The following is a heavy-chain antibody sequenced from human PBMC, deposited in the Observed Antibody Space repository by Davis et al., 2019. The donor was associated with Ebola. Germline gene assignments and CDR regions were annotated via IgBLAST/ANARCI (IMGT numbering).Heavy chain of an antibody. J-gene: IGHJ3*02. CDR3: ARDRSGGAFDI. CDR1: GFTFSSYD. CDR2: VRTGYTANI. D-gene: IGHD1-26*01. Sequence: GESLKISCAASGFTFSSYDMNWVRQVPGKGLEWVSFVRTGYTANIYYADSVKGRFTASRDNAKNSLYLQINGLRDEDTAVYYCARDRSGGAFDIWGQGTMVTVSS. V-gene: IGHV3-48*02.